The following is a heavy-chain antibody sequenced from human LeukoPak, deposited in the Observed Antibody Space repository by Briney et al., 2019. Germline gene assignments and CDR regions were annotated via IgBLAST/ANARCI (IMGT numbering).Heavy chain of an antibody. J-gene: IGHJ3*02. D-gene: IGHD3-10*01. Sequence: SEPLSLTCTVSGGSISSYYWSWIRQPPGKGLEWIGHIYYSGSTNYNPSLKSRVTISVDTSKNQFSLRLMSVTAADTAVYYCARGRGSGSYLDPFDIWGQGTMVTVSS. CDR1: GGSISSYY. CDR3: ARGRGSGSYLDPFDI. CDR2: IYYSGST. V-gene: IGHV4-59*01.